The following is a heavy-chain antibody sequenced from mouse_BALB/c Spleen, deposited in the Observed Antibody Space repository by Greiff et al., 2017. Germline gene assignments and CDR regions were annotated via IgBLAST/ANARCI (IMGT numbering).Heavy chain of an antibody. V-gene: IGHV2-9*02. D-gene: IGHD2-1*01. CDR1: GFSLTSYG. Sequence: VQLVESGPGLVAPSQSLSITCTVSGFSLTSYGVHWVRQPPGKGLEWLGVIWAGGSTNYNSALMSRLSISKDNSKSQVFLKMNSLQTDDTAMYYCARDRRAYGKTWFAYWGQGTLVTVSA. J-gene: IGHJ3*01. CDR2: IWAGGST. CDR3: ARDRRAYGKTWFAY.